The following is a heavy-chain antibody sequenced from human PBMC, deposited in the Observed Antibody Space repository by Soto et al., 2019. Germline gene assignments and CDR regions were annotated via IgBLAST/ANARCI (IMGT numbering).Heavy chain of an antibody. CDR2: ISAYNGNT. V-gene: IGHV1-18*01. Sequence: QVQLVQSGAEVKKPGASVKVSCMASGYTFTSYGISWVRQAPGQGLGLMGWISAYNGNTNYAQQLQGRVTMTTDTSKSTAYMELSSLRSADTAVDYCAINTPLSPYSSSWYGSFCYYTHVWGKGTTVTVSS. J-gene: IGHJ6*03. CDR3: AINTPLSPYSSSWYGSFCYYTHV. D-gene: IGHD6-13*01. CDR1: GYTFTSYG.